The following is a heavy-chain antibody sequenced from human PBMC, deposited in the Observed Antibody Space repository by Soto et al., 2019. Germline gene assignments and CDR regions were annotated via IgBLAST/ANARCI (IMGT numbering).Heavy chain of an antibody. CDR3: ARDGEERPVAGYYYYYGMDV. Sequence: VKVSCKASGYTFTGYYMHWVRQAPGQGLEWMGWINPNSGGTNYAQKFQGRVTMTRDTSISTAYMELSRLRSDDTAVYYCARDGEERPVAGYYYYYGMDVWGQGTTVTVSS. J-gene: IGHJ6*02. CDR1: GYTFTGYY. CDR2: INPNSGGT. V-gene: IGHV1-2*02. D-gene: IGHD6-19*01.